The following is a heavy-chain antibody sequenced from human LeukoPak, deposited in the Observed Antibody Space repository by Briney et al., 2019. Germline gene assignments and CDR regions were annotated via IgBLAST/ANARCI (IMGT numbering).Heavy chain of an antibody. Sequence: GGSLRFSCVASGFTFSSYWMSWVRQAPGKGLEWVANIDEHGSEEYYVDAAKGRFTIYRDNAKNSLYLQMNSLRVEDTAVYYCARADRPGAVDYWGQGTLVTVSS. CDR3: ARADRPGAVDY. CDR2: IDEHGSEE. J-gene: IGHJ4*02. D-gene: IGHD1-14*01. CDR1: GFTFSSYW. V-gene: IGHV3-7*01.